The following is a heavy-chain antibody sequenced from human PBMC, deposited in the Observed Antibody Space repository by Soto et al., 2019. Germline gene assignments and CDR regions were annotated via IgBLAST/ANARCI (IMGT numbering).Heavy chain of an antibody. Sequence: QVQLQQWGAGLLKPSETLSLTCAVYGGSFSGYYWSWIRQPPGKGLAWIGEINHSGSTNYNPSLKSRGTISVDTSKNQFSLKLSSVTAADTAVYYCARARYYRWGRTTLFDSWGKGTLVTVSS. V-gene: IGHV4-34*01. CDR1: GGSFSGYY. CDR3: ARARYYRWGRTTLFDS. D-gene: IGHD3-10*01. J-gene: IGHJ4*02. CDR2: INHSGST.